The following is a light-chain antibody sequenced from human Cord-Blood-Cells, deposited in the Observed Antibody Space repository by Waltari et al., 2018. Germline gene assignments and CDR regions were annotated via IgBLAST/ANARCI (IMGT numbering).Light chain of an antibody. Sequence: DIQMTQSPSSLSASVGDRVTITCRASQSISSYLNLYQQKPGKAPKLLIYAASSLQSGVPSRCSGSGSGTDFTLTISSLQHEDFATYYCQQSYSTPWTFGQGTKVEIK. CDR1: QSISSY. CDR3: QQSYSTPWT. CDR2: AAS. V-gene: IGKV1-39*01. J-gene: IGKJ1*01.